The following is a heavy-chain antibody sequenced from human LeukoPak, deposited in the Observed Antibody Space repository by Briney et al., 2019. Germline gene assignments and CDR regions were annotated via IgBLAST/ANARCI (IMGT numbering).Heavy chain of an antibody. CDR3: ARVSYGAFDY. D-gene: IGHD4-17*01. V-gene: IGHV3-7*01. CDR1: RFTLGTYW. Sequence: GGSLRLSCAASRFTLGTYWMTWVRQGPGKGLEWVANIKQDGSEKYYVDSVKGRFTVSRDNAKNSLFLQMNSLRAEDTGVYYCARVSYGAFDYWGQGTLVTVSS. J-gene: IGHJ4*02. CDR2: IKQDGSEK.